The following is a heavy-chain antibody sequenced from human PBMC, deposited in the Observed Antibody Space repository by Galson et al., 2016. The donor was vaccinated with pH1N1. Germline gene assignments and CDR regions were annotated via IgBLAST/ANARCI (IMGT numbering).Heavy chain of an antibody. J-gene: IGHJ5*02. V-gene: IGHV3-7*01. CDR3: IREYWSLYH. Sequence: SLRLSCAASGFTFTDFWMTCVRQPPGRGLEWVANIKQDGSDQNYVDSVKGRFTISRDNAKNSLYLQMDSLGAEDTAVYYCIREYWSLYHWGQGTLVTVST. CDR1: GFTFTDFW. CDR2: IKQDGSDQ. D-gene: IGHD2-8*02.